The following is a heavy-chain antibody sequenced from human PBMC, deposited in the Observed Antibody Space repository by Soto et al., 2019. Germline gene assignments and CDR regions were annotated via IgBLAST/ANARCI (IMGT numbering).Heavy chain of an antibody. CDR1: GFTFSSYS. CDR2: ISSSSSYI. J-gene: IGHJ3*02. V-gene: IGHV3-21*01. CDR3: ARGPYYYDSSGYDAFDI. Sequence: GSLRLSCAASGFTFSSYSMNWVRQAPGKGLEWVSSISSSSSYIYYADSVKGRFTISRDNAKNSLYLQMNSLRAEDTAVYYCARGPYYYDSSGYDAFDIWGQGTMVTVSS. D-gene: IGHD3-22*01.